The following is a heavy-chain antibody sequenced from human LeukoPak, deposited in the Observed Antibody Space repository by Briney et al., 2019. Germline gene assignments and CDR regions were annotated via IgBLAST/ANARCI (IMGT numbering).Heavy chain of an antibody. CDR1: GGSISTYY. V-gene: IGHV4-59*01. CDR3: ARVGSGSFDY. J-gene: IGHJ4*02. Sequence: TLSLTCTVSGGSISTYYWSWIRQPPGKGLEWIGYSYYSGSTNSSPSLKSRVTISVDTSKNQFSLKLNSVTAADTAVYYCARVGSGSFDYWGQGTLVTVSS. D-gene: IGHD6-19*01. CDR2: SYYSGST.